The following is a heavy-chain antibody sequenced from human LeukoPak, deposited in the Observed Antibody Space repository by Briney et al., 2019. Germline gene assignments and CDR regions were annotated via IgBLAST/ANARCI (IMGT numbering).Heavy chain of an antibody. CDR3: ARGYGSGSNWFDP. D-gene: IGHD3-10*01. CDR2: IYYSGST. J-gene: IGHJ5*02. V-gene: IGHV4-61*01. CDR1: GGSVSSGSYY. Sequence: SETLSLTCTVSGGSVSSGSYYWSWIRQPPGKGLEWIGYIYYSGSTNYNPSLKSRVTMSVDTSKNQLSLKLNSVTAADTAVYYCARGYGSGSNWFDPWGQGTLVIVSS.